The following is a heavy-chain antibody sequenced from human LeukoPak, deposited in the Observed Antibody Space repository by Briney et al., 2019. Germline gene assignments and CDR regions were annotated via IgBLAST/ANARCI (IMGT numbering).Heavy chain of an antibody. J-gene: IGHJ4*02. Sequence: GGSLRLSCAASGFTFSSYAMSWVRQAPGKGLEWVSAVSGSGGSTYYADSVKGRFTMSRDNSKNTLYLQMNSLRADDTAVYYCAKTFSRYSYFGSGYYSPFDSRGQGIL. D-gene: IGHD3-3*01. V-gene: IGHV3-23*01. CDR2: VSGSGGST. CDR3: AKTFSRYSYFGSGYYSPFDS. CDR1: GFTFSSYA.